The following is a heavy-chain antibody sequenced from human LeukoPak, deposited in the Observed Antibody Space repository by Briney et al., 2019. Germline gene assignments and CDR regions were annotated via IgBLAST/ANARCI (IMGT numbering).Heavy chain of an antibody. Sequence: GGSLRLSCAASGFTFSSYAMSWVRQAPGKGLEWVSAISGSGGSTHYADSVKGRFTISRDNSKNTLYLQMNSLRAEDTAVYYCAKVYQLYYYDSSGPIDYWGQGTLVTVSS. D-gene: IGHD3-22*01. CDR1: GFTFSSYA. CDR2: ISGSGGST. CDR3: AKVYQLYYYDSSGPIDY. V-gene: IGHV3-23*01. J-gene: IGHJ4*02.